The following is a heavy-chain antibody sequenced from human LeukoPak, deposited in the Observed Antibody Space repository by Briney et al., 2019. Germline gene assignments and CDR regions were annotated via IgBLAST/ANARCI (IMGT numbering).Heavy chain of an antibody. J-gene: IGHJ5*02. CDR1: GYTFSSYG. CDR2: ISGYNGDT. Sequence: ASVKVSCKASGYTFSSYGIAWVRQAPGQGLEWMGGISGYNGDTYYAQKFQGRVTMTTDTSTSTAYKELRSLRSDDTAVYYCARDAREVLLWFGEFFPWGQGTLVTVSS. CDR3: ARDAREVLLWFGEFFP. V-gene: IGHV1-18*01. D-gene: IGHD3-10*01.